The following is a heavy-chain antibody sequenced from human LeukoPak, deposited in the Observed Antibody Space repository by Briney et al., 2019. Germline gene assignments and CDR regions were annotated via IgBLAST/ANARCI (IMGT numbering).Heavy chain of an antibody. Sequence: GGSLRLSCAASGFTFNTYWMSWVRQAPGKGLEWVANIQQDGSEKYYVDSVKGRFTISRDNAKNSLYLQMNSLRAEDTAVYYCARAGGSTVSHSDYWGQGTLVTVSS. CDR3: ARAGGSTVSHSDY. V-gene: IGHV3-7*01. CDR2: IQQDGSEK. CDR1: GFTFNTYW. D-gene: IGHD4-17*01. J-gene: IGHJ4*02.